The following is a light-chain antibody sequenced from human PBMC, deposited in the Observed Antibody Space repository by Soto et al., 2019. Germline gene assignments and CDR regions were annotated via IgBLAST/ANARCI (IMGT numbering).Light chain of an antibody. CDR3: CSFTTTAAYV. V-gene: IGLV2-14*03. CDR1: SSDVGAYKR. J-gene: IGLJ1*01. Sequence: QSALTQRASVSGSPGQSITITCTGSSSDVGAYKRVSWYQQLPGKAPKLVIYDVSNRPSGVSNRFSGSKSGNTASLTISGLQAEDEADYYCCSFTTTAAYVFGTGTKLTVL. CDR2: DVS.